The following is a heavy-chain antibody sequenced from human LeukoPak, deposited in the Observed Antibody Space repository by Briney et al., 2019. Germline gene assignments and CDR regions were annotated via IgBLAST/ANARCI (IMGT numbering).Heavy chain of an antibody. Sequence: GGSLRLSCAASGFTFDDYGMIWVRQAPGKGLEWVSGITWNGGSTAYADSVKGRFTISRDNAKNSLYLQMDSLRAEDTAFYYCARAENAVTTWFDYWGQGTLVTVSS. V-gene: IGHV3-20*04. CDR2: ITWNGGST. CDR3: ARAENAVTTWFDY. D-gene: IGHD4-17*01. CDR1: GFTFDDYG. J-gene: IGHJ4*02.